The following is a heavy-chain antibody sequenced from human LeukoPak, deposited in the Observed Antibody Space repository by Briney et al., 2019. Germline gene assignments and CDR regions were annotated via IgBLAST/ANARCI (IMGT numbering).Heavy chain of an antibody. V-gene: IGHV4-59*01. CDR3: ARDHLEVVDFWSGPGGWFDP. D-gene: IGHD3-3*01. CDR1: GGSISSYY. J-gene: IGHJ5*02. Sequence: SETLSLTCTVSGGSISSYYWSWIRQPPGKGPEWIGYIYYSGSTNYNPSLKSRVTISVDTSKNQFSLKLSSVTAADTAVYYCARDHLEVVDFWSGPGGWFDPWGQGTLVTVSS. CDR2: IYYSGST.